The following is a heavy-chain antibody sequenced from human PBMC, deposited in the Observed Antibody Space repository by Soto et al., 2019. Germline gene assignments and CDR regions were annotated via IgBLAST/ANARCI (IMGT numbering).Heavy chain of an antibody. CDR1: GGSISSGGYY. Sequence: NPSETLSLTCTVSGGSISSGGYYWSWIRQHPGKGLEWIGYIYYSGSTYYNPSLKSRVTISVDTSKNQFSLKLSSVTAADTAVYYCARPIAAQPISHLNYGMAVWGQGTSVTVSS. CDR3: ARPIAAQPISHLNYGMAV. J-gene: IGHJ6*02. V-gene: IGHV4-31*03. CDR2: IYYSGST. D-gene: IGHD6-6*01.